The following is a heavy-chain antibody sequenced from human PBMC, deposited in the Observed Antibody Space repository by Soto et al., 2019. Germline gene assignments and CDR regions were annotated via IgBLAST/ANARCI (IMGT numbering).Heavy chain of an antibody. V-gene: IGHV3-11*01. CDR3: ARRAAAGRSFDY. Sequence: QVQLVESGGGVVQPGRSLRLSCAASGFTFSDYYMTWIRQAPGKGLEWVSYISSSGNSIYYADSVRGRFTVSRDNAKNSLFLQMNSLRAEDTAVYYCARRAAAGRSFDYWGLGTLVTVSS. J-gene: IGHJ4*02. CDR2: ISSSGNSI. D-gene: IGHD6-13*01. CDR1: GFTFSDYY.